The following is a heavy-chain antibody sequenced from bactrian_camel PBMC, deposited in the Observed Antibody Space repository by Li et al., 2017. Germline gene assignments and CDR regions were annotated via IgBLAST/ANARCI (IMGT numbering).Heavy chain of an antibody. V-gene: IGHV3S53*01. D-gene: IGHD3*01. J-gene: IGHJ4*01. CDR3: GIDAASDCYSGSWPSESGH. Sequence: HVQLVESGGGPVQSGGSLRLSCTVSGLTLKHYCVAWFRQAPGKEREGVASISGDGTTSYSDSVKGRFIISQDSAKNTLYLQMSGLKPEDTAEYFCGIDAASDCYSGSWPSESGHWGQGTQVTVSS. CDR1: GLTLKHYC. CDR2: ISGDGTT.